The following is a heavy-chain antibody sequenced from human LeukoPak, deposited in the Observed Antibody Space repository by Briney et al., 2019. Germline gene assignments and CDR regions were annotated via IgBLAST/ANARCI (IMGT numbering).Heavy chain of an antibody. CDR2: IYSGGST. V-gene: IGHV3-53*01. Sequence: ETLSLTCTVSGGSISCYYWSWVRQAPGKGLEWVSVIYSGGSTYYADSVKGRFTISRDNSKNTLYLQMNSLRAEDTALYYCAKEVGYYYGSGSYSDYWGQGTLVTVSS. CDR3: AKEVGYYYGSGSYSDY. J-gene: IGHJ4*02. D-gene: IGHD3-10*01. CDR1: GGSISCYY.